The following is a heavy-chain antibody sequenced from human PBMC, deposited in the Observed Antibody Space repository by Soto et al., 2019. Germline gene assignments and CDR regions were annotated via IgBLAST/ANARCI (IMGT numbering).Heavy chain of an antibody. V-gene: IGHV2-26*01. Sequence: SGPTLVNPTETLTLTCNVSGFSLTTGRMGVSWIRQPPGKALEWLAHIFSDAERSYSTSLQGRLTISKAGSGSQVVLTMTNMDPADTGTYFCVRMNADSSSYYYAMAVCGLGTTATVS. J-gene: IGHJ6*02. D-gene: IGHD2-21*02. CDR1: GFSLTTGRMG. CDR2: IFSDAER. CDR3: VRMNADSSSYYYAMAV.